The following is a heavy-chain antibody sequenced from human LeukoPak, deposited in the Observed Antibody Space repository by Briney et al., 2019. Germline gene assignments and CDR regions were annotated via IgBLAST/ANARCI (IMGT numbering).Heavy chain of an antibody. V-gene: IGHV3-48*01. CDR2: ISSSSNII. CDR1: GSTFSNYN. D-gene: IGHD3-10*01. Sequence: GGPLRLSCAASGSTFSNYNMNWVRQPPGKGLQWVSYISSSSNIIYYADSVKGRFTISRDNAKNSLFLQMNSLRAEDTAVYYCARDFAREFTIDYWGQGTLVTVSS. CDR3: ARDFAREFTIDY. J-gene: IGHJ4*02.